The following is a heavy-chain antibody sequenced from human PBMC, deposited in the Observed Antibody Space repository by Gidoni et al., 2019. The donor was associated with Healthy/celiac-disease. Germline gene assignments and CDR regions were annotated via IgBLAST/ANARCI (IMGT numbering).Heavy chain of an antibody. CDR1: GFTFSSYA. V-gene: IGHV3-23*01. D-gene: IGHD6-19*01. CDR2: ISGSGGST. CDR3: AKGYSSGWSGRVLDY. Sequence: EVQLLASGGGLVQTGGSLRLSCAASGFTFSSYAMSWVRQAPGKGLEWVSAISGSGGSTYYADSGKGRFTISRDNSKNTLYLQMNSLRAEDTAVYYCAKGYSSGWSGRVLDYWGQGTLVTVSS. J-gene: IGHJ4*02.